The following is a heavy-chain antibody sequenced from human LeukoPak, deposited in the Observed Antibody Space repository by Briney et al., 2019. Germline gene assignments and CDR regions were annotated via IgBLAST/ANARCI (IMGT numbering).Heavy chain of an antibody. CDR2: INHSGST. J-gene: IGHJ6*02. Sequence: SETLSLTCAVYGGSFSGYYWSCIRQPPGKGLEWIGEINHSGSTNYNPSLKSRVTISVDTSKNQFSLKLSSVTAADTAVYYCASGSLRYCSSTSCYLPDYYGMDVWGQGTTVTVSS. D-gene: IGHD2-2*01. CDR1: GGSFSGYY. CDR3: ASGSLRYCSSTSCYLPDYYGMDV. V-gene: IGHV4-34*01.